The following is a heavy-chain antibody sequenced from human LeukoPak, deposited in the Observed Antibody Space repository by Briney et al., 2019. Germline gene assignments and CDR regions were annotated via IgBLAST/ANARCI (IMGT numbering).Heavy chain of an antibody. Sequence: GGSLRLSCAASGFTFSHSYMHCVRQAPGKGLVWVSRIDNDGGTSYADSVKGRFTISRDNAKNTLYLQMNSLRAEDTAVYYCARRDNYDYWGQGTLVTVSS. J-gene: IGHJ4*02. CDR2: IDNDGGT. V-gene: IGHV3-74*01. CDR3: ARRDNYDY. D-gene: IGHD2-15*01. CDR1: GFTFSHSY.